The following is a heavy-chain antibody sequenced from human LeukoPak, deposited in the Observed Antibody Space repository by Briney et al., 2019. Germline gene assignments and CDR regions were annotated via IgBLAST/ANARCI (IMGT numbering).Heavy chain of an antibody. V-gene: IGHV4-34*01. D-gene: IGHD4-17*01. CDR3: ARGTHGDYHDY. J-gene: IGHJ4*02. CDR2: INHSGST. CDR1: GGSFSGYY. Sequence: PSETLSLTCAVSGGSFSGYYWSWIRQPPGKGLEWIGEINHSGSTNYNPSLKSRVTISVDTSKNQLSLKLSSVTAADTAVYYCARGTHGDYHDYWGQGTLVTVSS.